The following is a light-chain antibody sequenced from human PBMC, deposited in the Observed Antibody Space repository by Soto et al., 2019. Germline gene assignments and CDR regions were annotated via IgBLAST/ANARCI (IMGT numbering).Light chain of an antibody. CDR1: QSVSTR. Sequence: DMQMPQSPSSLSSPPGEGATIIFRASQSVSTRLAWYQQKPGKAPKVLIYDASSWAGGVPSRFTGSGSGTEFTLTINSLQPDDFATYYCQQYSGYWTFGQGTKVDIK. CDR3: QQYSGYWT. CDR2: DAS. V-gene: IGKV1-5*02. J-gene: IGKJ1*01.